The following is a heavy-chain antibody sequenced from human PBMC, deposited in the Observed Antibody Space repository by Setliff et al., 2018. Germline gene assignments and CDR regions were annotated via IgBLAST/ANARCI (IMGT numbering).Heavy chain of an antibody. Sequence: GASVKVSCKASGYTFTSYGISWVRQAPEQGLEWMGWISAYNGNTNYAQKLQGRVTMTTDTSTSTAYMELRSLRSDDTAVYYCARVVGDYDYEDYYYYGMDVWGQGTTVTVSS. CDR1: GYTFTSYG. CDR2: ISAYNGNT. J-gene: IGHJ6*02. V-gene: IGHV1-18*01. CDR3: ARVVGDYDYEDYYYYGMDV. D-gene: IGHD4-17*01.